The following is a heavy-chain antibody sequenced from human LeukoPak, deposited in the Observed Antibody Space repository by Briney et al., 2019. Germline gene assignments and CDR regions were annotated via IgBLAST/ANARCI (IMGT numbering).Heavy chain of an antibody. D-gene: IGHD3-9*01. J-gene: IGHJ4*02. Sequence: SGPTLVKPTQTLTLTCTFSGFSLNTRDMNVAWIRQPPGKALEWLALIRWTDEKSYSPSLKNRLTITKDTSKSQVVLTMANMDPVDTATYFCARDFDWSIAYWGQGPPVTVSS. CDR1: GFSLNTRDMN. CDR2: IRWTDEK. V-gene: IGHV2-5*01. CDR3: ARDFDWSIAY.